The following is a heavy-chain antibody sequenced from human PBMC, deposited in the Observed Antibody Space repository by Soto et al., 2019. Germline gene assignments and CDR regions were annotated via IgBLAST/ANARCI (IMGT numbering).Heavy chain of an antibody. CDR2: INHSGST. Sequence: ETLSLTCAVYGGSFSGYYWSWIRQPPGKGLEWIGEINHSGSTNYNPSLKSRVTISVDTSKNQFSLKLSSVTAADTAVYYCAGGYCTNGVCFDYWGQGTLVTVSS. V-gene: IGHV4-34*01. D-gene: IGHD2-8*01. CDR1: GGSFSGYY. CDR3: AGGYCTNGVCFDY. J-gene: IGHJ4*02.